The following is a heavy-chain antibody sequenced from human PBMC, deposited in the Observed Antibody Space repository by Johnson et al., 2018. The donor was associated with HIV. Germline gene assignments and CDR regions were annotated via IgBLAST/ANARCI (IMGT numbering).Heavy chain of an antibody. J-gene: IGHJ3*01. CDR3: ASSWGNAFDV. D-gene: IGHD7-27*01. V-gene: IGHV3-20*04. CDR2: INWNGDTT. CDR1: GFTFENYG. Sequence: ESGGSVIRPGGSLRLSCVGTGFTFENYGMSWVRQAPGKGLQWVSGINWNGDTTTYANSVKGRFTISRDNARNSLYLQMNSLRAEDTAVYYCASSWGNAFDVWGQGTMVTVSS.